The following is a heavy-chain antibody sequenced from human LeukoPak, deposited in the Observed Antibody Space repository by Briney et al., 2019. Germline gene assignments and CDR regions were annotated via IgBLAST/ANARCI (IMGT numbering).Heavy chain of an antibody. V-gene: IGHV3-48*02. J-gene: IGHJ4*02. Sequence: GGSLRLSCAASGFTFSSYNMNWVRQAPGQGLECVSYISSSSSTIYYADSVKGRFTISRDNAKNSLYLQMNSLRDEDTAVYYCAREYRSGFDYWGQGTLVTVSS. CDR1: GFTFSSYN. CDR2: ISSSSSTI. CDR3: AREYRSGFDY. D-gene: IGHD6-19*01.